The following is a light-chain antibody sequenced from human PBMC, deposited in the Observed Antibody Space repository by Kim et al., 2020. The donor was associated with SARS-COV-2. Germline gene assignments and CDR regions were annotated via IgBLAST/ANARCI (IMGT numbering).Light chain of an antibody. Sequence: GQSITISCTATSSNSGSYNCVSWHQQHPGKAPKLMIYDVNKRPSGISSRFSGSKSGSTASLTISGLQAEDEADYYCSSFTTRSTLVFGGGTQLTVL. CDR2: DVN. CDR1: SSNSGSYNC. V-gene: IGLV2-14*03. J-gene: IGLJ3*02. CDR3: SSFTTRSTLV.